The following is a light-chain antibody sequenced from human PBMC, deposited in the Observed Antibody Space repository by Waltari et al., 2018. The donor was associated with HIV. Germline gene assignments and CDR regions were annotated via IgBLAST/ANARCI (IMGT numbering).Light chain of an antibody. CDR3: LQYYTIPRT. Sequence: DIVMTQSQDSLAVSLGERATINCKSSQSVLYSSKNNNYLAWFQQKPGQPPKLLIYLASTREAGVPDRFSGSGSGTDFTLTISSLQAEDVAVYYCLQYYTIPRTFGQGTTVEIK. CDR1: QSVLYSSKNNNY. J-gene: IGKJ1*01. V-gene: IGKV4-1*01. CDR2: LAS.